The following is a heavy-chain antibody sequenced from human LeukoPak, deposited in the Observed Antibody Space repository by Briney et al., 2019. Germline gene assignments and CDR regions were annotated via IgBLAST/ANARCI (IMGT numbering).Heavy chain of an antibody. J-gene: IGHJ4*02. V-gene: IGHV4-4*02. D-gene: IGHD1-1*01. Sequence: SGTLSLTCAVSGGSISSNNWWGGVRPPPGKGLEWIGEIYHSGSPNYNPSLKSRVTISVDKSRNHFSLNLSSVTAADTAVYYCARVNINNWHSCDYWGQGTLVTVSS. CDR2: IYHSGSP. CDR1: GGSISSNNW. CDR3: ARVNINNWHSCDY.